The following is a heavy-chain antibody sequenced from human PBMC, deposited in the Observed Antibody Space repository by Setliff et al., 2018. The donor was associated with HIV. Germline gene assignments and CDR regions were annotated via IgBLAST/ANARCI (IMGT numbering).Heavy chain of an antibody. D-gene: IGHD5-12*01. CDR1: GGSVIKDKFY. J-gene: IGHJ6*03. CDR3: VNSGYDGDYYYYYMDV. CDR2: LYDTGRT. V-gene: IGHV4-39*01. Sequence: SETLSLTCSVSGGSVIKDKFYWGWIRQAPAKGLEWIGTLYDTGRTYYNPPLKSRVNIFVDTTKNELSLNLRSVTAADTAVYFCVNSGYDGDYYYYYMDVWGKGTTVTVSS.